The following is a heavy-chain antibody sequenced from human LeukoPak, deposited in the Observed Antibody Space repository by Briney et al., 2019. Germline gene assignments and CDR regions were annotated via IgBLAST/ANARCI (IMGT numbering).Heavy chain of an antibody. D-gene: IGHD6-19*01. CDR2: IYHSGST. Sequence: SQALSLTCAVSGGSISSGGYSWSWIRQPPGKGLEWIGYIYHSGSTYYNPSLKSRVTISVDRSKNQFSLKLSSVTAADTAVYYCARGGIAVAGNIDYWGRGTLVTVSS. CDR3: ARGGIAVAGNIDY. J-gene: IGHJ4*02. CDR1: GGSISSGGYS. V-gene: IGHV4-30-2*01.